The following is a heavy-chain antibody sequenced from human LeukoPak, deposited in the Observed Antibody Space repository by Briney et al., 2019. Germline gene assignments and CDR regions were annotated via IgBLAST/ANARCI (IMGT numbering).Heavy chain of an antibody. CDR3: AKDDAWVRYQD. CDR1: GFTFSSYG. V-gene: IGHV3-23*01. Sequence: GGTLRLSCAASGFTFSSYGMSWVRQAPGKGLEWVPAISGSGGSTYYADSVKGRFTISRDNSKNTLYLQMNSLRAEDTAVYYCAKDDAWVRYQDWGQGTLVTVSS. D-gene: IGHD5-12*01. J-gene: IGHJ4*02. CDR2: ISGSGGST.